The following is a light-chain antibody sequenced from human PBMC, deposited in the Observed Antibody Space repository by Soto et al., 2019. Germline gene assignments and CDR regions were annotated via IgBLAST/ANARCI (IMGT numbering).Light chain of an antibody. J-gene: IGKJ1*01. CDR3: QKYNNAPWT. V-gene: IGKV1-27*01. CDR1: QGISNS. CDR2: AAY. Sequence: DIQMTQSPSSVSASVGDRVTIACRASQGISNSLAWYQQKPGKPPKLLIYAAYTLRSGVPARFSGSGSGTDFTLTISSLQPEDGATYYFQKYNNAPWTFGQGTKVEIK.